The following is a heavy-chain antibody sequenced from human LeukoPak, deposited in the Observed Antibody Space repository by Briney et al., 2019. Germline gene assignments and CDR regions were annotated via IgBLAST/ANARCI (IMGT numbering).Heavy chain of an antibody. CDR3: AREQQLVFSAFDY. Sequence: SVKVSCKASGGTFSSYAISWVRQAPGQGLEWMGRIIPILGIANYAQKFQGRVTITADKSTSTAYMELSSLRSEDTAVYYCAREQQLVFSAFDYWGQGTLVTVSS. J-gene: IGHJ4*02. CDR1: GGTFSSYA. D-gene: IGHD6-13*01. CDR2: IIPILGIA. V-gene: IGHV1-69*04.